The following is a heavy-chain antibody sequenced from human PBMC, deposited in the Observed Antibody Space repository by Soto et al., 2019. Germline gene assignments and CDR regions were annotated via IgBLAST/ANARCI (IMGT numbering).Heavy chain of an antibody. CDR1: GGSITSGGYY. CDR2: IYYSGFT. J-gene: IGHJ4*02. CDR3: AREYYYDSSGFDY. Sequence: SETLSLTCTVSGGSITSGGYYWSWIRQHPGKGLEWIGYIYYSGFTYYNPSLKSRVTISVDTSKNQFSLKLSSVTAADTAVYYCAREYYYDSSGFDYWGQGTLVTVSS. V-gene: IGHV4-31*03. D-gene: IGHD3-22*01.